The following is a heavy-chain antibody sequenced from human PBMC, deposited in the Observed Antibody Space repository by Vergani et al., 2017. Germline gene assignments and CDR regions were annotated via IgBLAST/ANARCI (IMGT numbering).Heavy chain of an antibody. CDR3: AKDSLGTHMVQGVIIDY. D-gene: IGHD3-10*01. CDR1: GFTFSSYA. J-gene: IGHJ4*02. Sequence: EVQLLESGGGLVQPGGSLRLSCAASGFTFSSYAMSWVRQASGKGLEWVSAISGSGGSTYYADSVKGRFTISRDNSKNTLYLQMNSLRAEDTAVYYCAKDSLGTHMVQGVIIDYWGQGTLVTVSS. CDR2: ISGSGGST. V-gene: IGHV3-23*01.